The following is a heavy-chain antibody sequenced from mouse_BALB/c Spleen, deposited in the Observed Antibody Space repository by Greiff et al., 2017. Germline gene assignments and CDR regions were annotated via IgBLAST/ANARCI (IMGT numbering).Heavy chain of an antibody. Sequence: EVKLVESGGGLVKPGGSLKLSCAASGFTFSDYYMYWVRQTPEKRLEWVATISDGGSYTYYPDSVKGRFTISRDNAKNNLYLQMSSLKSEDTAMYYCARGPVYYAMDYWGQGTSVTVSS. CDR2: ISDGGSYT. CDR3: ARGPVYYAMDY. V-gene: IGHV5-4*02. J-gene: IGHJ4*01. CDR1: GFTFSDYY.